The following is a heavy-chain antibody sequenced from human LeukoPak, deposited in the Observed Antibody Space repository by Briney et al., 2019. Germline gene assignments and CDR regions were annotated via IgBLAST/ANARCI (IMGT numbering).Heavy chain of an antibody. CDR2: IDKDGNEI. D-gene: IGHD3/OR15-3a*01. Sequence: GGSLRLSCAASGLSISNFWMHWVRQAPGKGLEWVAIIDKDGNEIKYVDSVKGRFTLSRDNAKNSVYLQMNSLRTEDTALYYGGQDGENWTTFESGGKGTRFTV. V-gene: IGHV3-7*01. J-gene: IGHJ4*02. CDR1: GLSISNFW. CDR3: GQDGENWTTFES.